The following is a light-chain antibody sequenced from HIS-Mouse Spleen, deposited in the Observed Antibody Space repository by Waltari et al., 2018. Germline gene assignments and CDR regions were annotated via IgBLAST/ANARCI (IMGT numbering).Light chain of an antibody. CDR3: CSYAGSSTYV. J-gene: IGLJ1*01. V-gene: IGLV2-23*01. CDR1: SSDVGSYNL. CDR2: EGS. Sequence: QSALTQPASVSGSPGQSITISCTGTSSDVGSYNLVSWYQQHPGKAPNLMIYEGSKRTSVVSNRFSGSKSGNTASLTISGLQAEDEADYYCCSYAGSSTYVFGTGTKVTVL.